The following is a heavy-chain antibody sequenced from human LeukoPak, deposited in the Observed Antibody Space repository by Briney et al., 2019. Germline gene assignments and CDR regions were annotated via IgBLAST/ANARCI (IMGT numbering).Heavy chain of an antibody. CDR3: AKSQGYCSSTSCRPYSSSWPFNY. CDR1: GFTFDDYA. V-gene: IGHV3-43*02. J-gene: IGHJ4*02. Sequence: GGSLRLSCAASGFTFDDYAMHWVRQAPGKGLEWVSLISGDGGSTYYADSVKGRLTISRDNSKNSLYLQMNSLRIEDTALYYCAKSQGYCSSTSCRPYSSSWPFNYWGQGTLVTVSS. CDR2: ISGDGGST. D-gene: IGHD2-2*01.